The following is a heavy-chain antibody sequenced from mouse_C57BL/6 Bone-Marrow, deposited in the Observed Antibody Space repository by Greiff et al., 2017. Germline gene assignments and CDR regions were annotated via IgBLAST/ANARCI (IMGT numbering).Heavy chain of an antibody. CDR1: GYTFTDYY. CDR2: INPNNGGT. CDR3: ARLLLYFDV. D-gene: IGHD1-1*01. Sequence: EVQLQQSGPELVKPGASVKISCKASGYTFTDYYMNWVKQSHGKSLEWIGDINPNNGGTIYNQKFKGKATLTVDKSSSTAYMELRSLTSEDTAVYYCARLLLYFDVWGTGTTVTVSS. V-gene: IGHV1-26*01. J-gene: IGHJ1*03.